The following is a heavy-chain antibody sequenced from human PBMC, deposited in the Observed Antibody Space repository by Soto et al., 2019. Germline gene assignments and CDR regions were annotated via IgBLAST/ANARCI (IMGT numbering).Heavy chain of an antibody. D-gene: IGHD2-15*01. J-gene: IGHJ4*02. V-gene: IGHV4-59*01. Sequence: PSETLSLTCTVSGGSISSYYWSWIRQPPGRGLEYIGYIYFSGSGNYNPPLKSRLTISLDTSKNQFSLKLSSVTAADTAVYYCARHIASQYCSGSGCYGPFDYWGQGTLVTVSS. CDR3: ARHIASQYCSGSGCYGPFDY. CDR1: GGSISSYY. CDR2: IYFSGSG.